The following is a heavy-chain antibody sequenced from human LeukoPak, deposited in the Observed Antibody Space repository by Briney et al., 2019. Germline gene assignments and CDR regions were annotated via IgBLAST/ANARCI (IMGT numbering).Heavy chain of an antibody. CDR3: ARDSSSWYFGWFDP. CDR1: GYTFTSYG. D-gene: IGHD6-13*01. Sequence: GASVKVSCKASGYTFTSYGISWVRQAPGQGLEWMGWISAYNGNTNYAQKLQGRVTMTTDTSTSTAYMELSRLRSDDTAVYYCARDSSSWYFGWFDPWGQGTLVTVSS. J-gene: IGHJ5*02. V-gene: IGHV1-18*01. CDR2: ISAYNGNT.